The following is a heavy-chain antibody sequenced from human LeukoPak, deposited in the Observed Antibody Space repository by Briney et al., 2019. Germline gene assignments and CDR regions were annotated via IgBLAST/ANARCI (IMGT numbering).Heavy chain of an antibody. CDR3: ARDLGSSWSPFKY. CDR2: ISAYNGNT. D-gene: IGHD6-13*01. CDR1: GYSFTNYG. J-gene: IGHJ4*02. V-gene: IGHV1-18*01. Sequence: GASVKVSCKASGYSFTNYGFNWVRQAPGQGLEWMGWISAYNGNTNYAQKFQGRVTMTTDTSTSTAYMELRGLRSDDTAVYYCARDLGSSWSPFKYWGQGTLVTVSS.